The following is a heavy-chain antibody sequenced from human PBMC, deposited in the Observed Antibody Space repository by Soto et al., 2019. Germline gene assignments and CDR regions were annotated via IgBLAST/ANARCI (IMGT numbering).Heavy chain of an antibody. J-gene: IGHJ4*02. CDR3: ARTYYGSGSYYNEQITIDY. D-gene: IGHD3-10*01. Sequence: SETLSLTCTVSGGSISSSIYYWGWIRHPPGKGLEWIGSIYYSGSTYYNPSLKSRVTISVDTSKNQFSLKLSSVTAADTAVYYCARTYYGSGSYYNEQITIDYWGQGTLVTVSS. CDR1: GGSISSSIYY. V-gene: IGHV4-39*01. CDR2: IYYSGST.